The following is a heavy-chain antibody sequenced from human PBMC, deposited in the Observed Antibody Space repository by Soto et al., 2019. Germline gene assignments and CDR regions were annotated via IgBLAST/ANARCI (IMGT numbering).Heavy chain of an antibody. CDR3: ARAYCSSTSCWGYNWFDP. V-gene: IGHV4-34*01. Sequence: SETLSLTCAVYGGSFSGYYWSWIRQPPGKGLEWIGEINHSGSTNYNPSLKSRVTISVDTSKNQFSLKLSSVTAADTAVYYCARAYCSSTSCWGYNWFDPWGQGTLVTVSS. D-gene: IGHD2-2*01. J-gene: IGHJ5*02. CDR2: INHSGST. CDR1: GGSFSGYY.